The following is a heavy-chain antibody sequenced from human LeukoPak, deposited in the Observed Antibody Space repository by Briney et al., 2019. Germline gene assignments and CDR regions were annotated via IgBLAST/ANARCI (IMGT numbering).Heavy chain of an antibody. J-gene: IGHJ6*02. CDR1: GYSFTSYW. CDR2: IYPGDSDT. CDR3: ARHTPAITMVRGVIRSYYYGMDV. D-gene: IGHD3-10*01. V-gene: IGHV5-51*01. Sequence: GESLKISCKGSGYSFTSYWIGWVRQMPGKGLEWMGLIYPGDSDTRYSPSFQGQVTISADKSISTAYLQWSSLKASDTAMYYCARHTPAITMVRGVIRSYYYGMDVWGQGTTVTVSS.